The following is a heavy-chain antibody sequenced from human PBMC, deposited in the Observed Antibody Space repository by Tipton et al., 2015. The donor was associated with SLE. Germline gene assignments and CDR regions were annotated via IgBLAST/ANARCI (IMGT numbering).Heavy chain of an antibody. CDR1: GGSFSGYY. D-gene: IGHD6-13*01. CDR2: IYYSGST. Sequence: TLSLTCAVYGGSFSGYYWSWIRQSPGKGLEWIGYIYYSGSTNYNPSLKSRVTISVDTSKNQFSLKLSSVTAADTAVYYCARLEGQQLVGDFDLWGRVTLVTVSS. V-gene: IGHV4-59*01. J-gene: IGHJ2*01. CDR3: ARLEGQQLVGDFDL.